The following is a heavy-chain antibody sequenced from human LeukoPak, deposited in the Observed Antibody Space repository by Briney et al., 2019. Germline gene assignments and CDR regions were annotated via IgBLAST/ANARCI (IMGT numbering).Heavy chain of an antibody. CDR3: AKHPRHCGVDCYSDFDY. D-gene: IGHD2-21*02. CDR1: GFTFTSYA. Sequence: GGSLRLSCAASGFTFTSYAMSWVRQAPGKGLEWVSAISGSGGTANYADSVKGRFTISKDNSKNTLYLQMNSLRAEDTAVYYCAKHPRHCGVDCYSDFDYWGQGTLVTVSS. CDR2: ISGSGGTA. V-gene: IGHV3-23*01. J-gene: IGHJ4*02.